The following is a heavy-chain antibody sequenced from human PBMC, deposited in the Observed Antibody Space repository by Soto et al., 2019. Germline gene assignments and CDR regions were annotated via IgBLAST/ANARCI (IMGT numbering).Heavy chain of an antibody. Sequence: GGSLRLSCAASGFTFNNYAMGWVRQAPGKGLEWVSLISGDGGSTYYADSVKGRFTISRDNSKNSLYLQMNSLRTEDTALYYCAKESTVSSSHYYYYGMDVWGQGTTVTVSS. CDR2: ISGDGGST. CDR1: GFTFNNYA. V-gene: IGHV3-43*02. J-gene: IGHJ6*02. D-gene: IGHD4-17*01. CDR3: AKESTVSSSHYYYYGMDV.